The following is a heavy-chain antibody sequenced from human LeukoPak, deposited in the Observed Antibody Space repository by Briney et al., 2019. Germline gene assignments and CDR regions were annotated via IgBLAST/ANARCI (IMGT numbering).Heavy chain of an antibody. CDR1: GGSISSYY. J-gene: IGHJ3*02. V-gene: IGHV4-59*08. CDR3: ARLEGTVVTHGDAFDI. Sequence: PSETLSLTCTVSGGSISSYYWIWLRQPPGKGLEWIGYIYYSGSTNYNPSLKSRVTISVDTSKNQFSLKLSSVTAADTAVYYCARLEGTVVTHGDAFDIWGQGTMVTVSS. CDR2: IYYSGST. D-gene: IGHD4-23*01.